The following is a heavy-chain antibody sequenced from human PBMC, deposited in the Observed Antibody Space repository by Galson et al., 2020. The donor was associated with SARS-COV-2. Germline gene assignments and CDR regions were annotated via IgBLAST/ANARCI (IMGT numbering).Heavy chain of an antibody. Sequence: SETLSLTCAVYDGSFSGYYWSWIRQPPGKGLEWIGEINSSGSTNYNPSLKSRVTISVDTSKNQFSLKLSSVTAADTAVYYCAQVPVGYSYGGFYFDYWGQGTLVTVSS. CDR3: AQVPVGYSYGGFYFDY. V-gene: IGHV4-34*01. J-gene: IGHJ4*02. D-gene: IGHD5-18*01. CDR2: INSSGST. CDR1: DGSFSGYY.